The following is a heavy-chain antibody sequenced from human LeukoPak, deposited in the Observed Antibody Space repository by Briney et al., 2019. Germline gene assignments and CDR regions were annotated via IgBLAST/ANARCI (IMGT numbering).Heavy chain of an antibody. CDR1: GYTFTSYG. CDR3: ATTVYYYYGMDV. D-gene: IGHD1-14*01. V-gene: IGHV1-18*01. Sequence: ASVKVSCKASGYTFTSYGISWVRQAPGQGLEWMGWISAYNGNTIYAQKFQGRVTMTEDTSTDTAYMELSSLRSEDTAVYYCATTVYYYYGMDVWGQGTTVTVSS. CDR2: ISAYNGNT. J-gene: IGHJ6*02.